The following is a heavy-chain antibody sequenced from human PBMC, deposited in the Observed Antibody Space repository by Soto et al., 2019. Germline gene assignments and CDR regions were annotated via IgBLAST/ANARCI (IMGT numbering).Heavy chain of an antibody. D-gene: IGHD2-15*01. CDR2: INRSGST. J-gene: IGHJ6*02. V-gene: IGHV4-34*01. Sequence: KTSETLSLTCAVYGGSFSGYYWSWIRQPPGKGLEWIGEINRSGSTNYNPSLKSRVTISVDTSKNQFSLKLSSVTAADTAVYYCARGGWLRSRDMVVAATRHYYYGMDVWGQGTTVTVSS. CDR3: ARGGWLRSRDMVVAATRHYYYGMDV. CDR1: GGSFSGYY.